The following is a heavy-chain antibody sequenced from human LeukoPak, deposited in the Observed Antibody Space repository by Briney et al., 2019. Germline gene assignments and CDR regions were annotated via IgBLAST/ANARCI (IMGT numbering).Heavy chain of an antibody. V-gene: IGHV1-69*13. CDR1: GGTFSSYA. CDR3: ARGIILREDGYKKPNWFDP. J-gene: IGHJ5*02. Sequence: SVKVSRKASGGTFSSYAISWVRQAPGQGLEWMGGIIPIFGTANYAQKFQGRVTITADESTSTAYMELSSLRSEDTAVYYCARGIILREDGYKKPNWFDPWGQGTLVTVSS. CDR2: IIPIFGTA. D-gene: IGHD5-24*01.